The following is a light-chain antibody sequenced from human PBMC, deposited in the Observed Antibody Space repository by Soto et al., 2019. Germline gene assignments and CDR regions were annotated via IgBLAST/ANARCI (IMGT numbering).Light chain of an antibody. J-gene: IGKJ4*01. V-gene: IGKV1-9*01. CDR3: QHLNSYSPRLI. CDR2: GAS. CDR1: QDIGTY. Sequence: SPLTQSPSSLSASVGDSVTITCRASQDIGTYLGWYQQKPGRAPKLLVSGASTLQSGVPSRFSGRVSGTDGTLTILGLQPEDSATYYCQHLNSYSPRLIFGGGTKVEI.